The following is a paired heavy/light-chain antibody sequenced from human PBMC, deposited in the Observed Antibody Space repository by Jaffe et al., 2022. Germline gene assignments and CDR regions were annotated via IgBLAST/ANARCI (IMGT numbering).Heavy chain of an antibody. CDR3: AKAPEIDYGDYEGVWDYYFDY. D-gene: IGHD4-17*01. CDR2: ISGSGGST. J-gene: IGHJ4*02. CDR1: GFTFSSYA. V-gene: IGHV3-23*01. Sequence: EVQLLESGGGLVQPGGSLRLSCAASGFTFSSYAMSWVRQAPGKGLEWVSAISGSGGSTYYADSVKGRFTISRDNSKNTLYLQMNSLRAEDTAVYYCAKAPEIDYGDYEGVWDYYFDYWGQGTLVTVSS.
Light chain of an antibody. CDR3: QKYNSAPGAFT. Sequence: DIQMTQSPSSLSASVGDRVTITCRASQGISNYLAWYQQKPGKVPKLLIYAASTLQSGVPSRFSGSGSGTDFTLTISSLQPEDVATYYCQKYNSAPGAFTFGPGTKVDIK. CDR1: QGISNY. J-gene: IGKJ3*01. CDR2: AAS. V-gene: IGKV1-27*01.